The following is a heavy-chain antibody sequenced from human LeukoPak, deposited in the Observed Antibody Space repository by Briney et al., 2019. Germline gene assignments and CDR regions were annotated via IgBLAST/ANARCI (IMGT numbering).Heavy chain of an antibody. D-gene: IGHD2-2*01. Sequence: PSQTLSLTCTVSGGSISSGGYYWSWIRQHPGKGLEWIGYIYYSGSTYYNPSLKGRVTISVDTSKNQFSLKLSSVTAADTAVYYCARAPGYCSSTSCFYYYYYGMDVWGQGTTVTVSS. V-gene: IGHV4-31*03. J-gene: IGHJ6*02. CDR1: GGSISSGGYY. CDR2: IYYSGST. CDR3: ARAPGYCSSTSCFYYYYYGMDV.